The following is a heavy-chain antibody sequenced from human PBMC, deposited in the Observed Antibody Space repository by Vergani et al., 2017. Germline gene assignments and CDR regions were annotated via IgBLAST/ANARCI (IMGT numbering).Heavy chain of an antibody. Sequence: QVQLVESGGGVVQPGRSLRLSCAASGFTFSSYGMHWVRQAPGKGLEWVAVISYDGSNKYYADSVKGRFTISRDNSKNTLYLQMNSLRAEDTAVYYCAXDGGRVRYVWGSYRYLGGMDVWGQGTTVTVSS. J-gene: IGHJ6*02. CDR2: ISYDGSNK. V-gene: IGHV3-30*03. CDR1: GFTFSSYG. CDR3: AXDGGRVRYVWGSYRYLGGMDV. D-gene: IGHD3-16*02.